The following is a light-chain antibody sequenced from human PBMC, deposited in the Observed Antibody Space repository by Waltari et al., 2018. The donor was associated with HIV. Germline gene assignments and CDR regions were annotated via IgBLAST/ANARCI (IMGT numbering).Light chain of an antibody. V-gene: IGLV3-21*02. CDR1: IIGKKQ. J-gene: IGLJ3*02. Sequence: YVLTQPPSVSAAPGQKATVAGLGRIIGKKQVNWYRQRPGQDPEVVVHDDNDRPSEIPVRISGSNSGDMATLTIDSVESGDEAVYYCQVWDSNDDWVFGGGTKLTVL. CDR3: QVWDSNDDWV. CDR2: DDN.